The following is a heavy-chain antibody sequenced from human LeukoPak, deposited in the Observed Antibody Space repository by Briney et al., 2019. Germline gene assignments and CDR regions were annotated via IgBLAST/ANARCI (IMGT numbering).Heavy chain of an antibody. CDR2: FDPEDGET. CDR3: ATFASSYYFY. Sequence: ASVKVSCKASGHTLSELAIHWVRQAPGKGLEWMGGFDPEDGETIYAQKFRGRVTMIEDTSTDIAYMELTSLRSEDTAVYFCATFASSYYFYWGQGTLSPSPQ. J-gene: IGHJ4*02. V-gene: IGHV1-24*01. CDR1: GHTLSELA. D-gene: IGHD3-10*01.